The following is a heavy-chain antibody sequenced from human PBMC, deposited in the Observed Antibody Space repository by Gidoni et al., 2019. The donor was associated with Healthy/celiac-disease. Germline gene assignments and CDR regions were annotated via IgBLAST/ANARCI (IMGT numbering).Heavy chain of an antibody. J-gene: IGHJ6*02. CDR3: AKGTQYYYYGMDV. CDR1: GFPFSSYG. V-gene: IGHV3-30*18. CDR2: ISYDGSNK. Sequence: QVQLVESGGGVVQPGRSLRLSCAASGFPFSSYGMHWVRQAPGKGLEWVAVISYDGSNKYYADSVKGRFTISRDNSKNTLYLQMNSLRAEDTAVYYCAKGTQYYYYGMDVWGQGTTVTVSS.